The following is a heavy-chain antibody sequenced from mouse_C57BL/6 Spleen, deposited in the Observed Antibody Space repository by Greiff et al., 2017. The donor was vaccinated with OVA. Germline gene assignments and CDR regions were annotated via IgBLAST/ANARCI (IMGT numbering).Heavy chain of an antibody. Sequence: EVQLQQSGPELVKPGASVKISCKASGYTFTDYYMNWVKQSHGKSLEWIGDINPNNGGTSYNQKFKGKATLTVDKSSSTAYMELRSLTSEDSAVYYCARWVHGYSAWFAYWGQGTLVTVSA. CDR1: GYTFTDYY. D-gene: IGHD2-3*01. V-gene: IGHV1-26*01. CDR2: INPNNGGT. CDR3: ARWVHGYSAWFAY. J-gene: IGHJ3*01.